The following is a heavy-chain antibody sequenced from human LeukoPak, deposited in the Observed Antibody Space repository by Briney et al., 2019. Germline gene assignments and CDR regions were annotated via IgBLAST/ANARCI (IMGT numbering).Heavy chain of an antibody. CDR1: GYSFTTYW. J-gene: IGHJ4*02. CDR3: ARFISPAVVTPSYY. D-gene: IGHD4-23*01. V-gene: IGHV5-51*01. Sequence: GESLKISCKASGYSFTTYWIGWVRQMPGKGLEWMGIIYPGDSDTRYSPSFQGQVTISADKSISTAYLQWSSLKASDTAMYYCARFISPAVVTPSYYWGQGTLVTVSS. CDR2: IYPGDSDT.